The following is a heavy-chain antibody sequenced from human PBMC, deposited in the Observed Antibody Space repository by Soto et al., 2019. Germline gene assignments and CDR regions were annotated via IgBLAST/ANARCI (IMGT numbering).Heavy chain of an antibody. CDR2: INPNSGGT. CDR1: GYTFTGYY. Sequence: QVQLVQSGAEVKKPGTSVKVSCKASGYTFTGYYMHWVRQAPGQGLEWMGWINPNSGGTNYAQKFQGWLTMTRDTSISTAYMELSRLRSDDTAVYYCARGGGEYSSSSPYFDYWGQGTLVTVSS. CDR3: ARGGGEYSSSSPYFDY. V-gene: IGHV1-2*04. D-gene: IGHD6-6*01. J-gene: IGHJ4*02.